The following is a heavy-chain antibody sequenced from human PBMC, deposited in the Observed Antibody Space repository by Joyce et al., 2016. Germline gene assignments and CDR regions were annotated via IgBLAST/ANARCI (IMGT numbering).Heavy chain of an antibody. Sequence: QVQLIQSGAEAKKPGASVKVSCKVSGYTLSELSMHWVRQAPGKGLEWMGGFDPDPEDGETVYAQKFQGRVTMSEDTSTNTAYMELRSLKSEDTAVYYCSIGKGFTSGDYKHFDHWGQGTLVAVSS. CDR1: GYTLSELS. D-gene: IGHD3-3*01. V-gene: IGHV1-24*01. J-gene: IGHJ4*02. CDR3: SIGKGFTSGDYKHFDH. CDR2: FDPDPEDGET.